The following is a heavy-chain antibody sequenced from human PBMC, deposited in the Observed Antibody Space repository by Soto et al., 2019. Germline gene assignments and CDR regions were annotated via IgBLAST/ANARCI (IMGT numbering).Heavy chain of an antibody. CDR1: GFTFGNYW. V-gene: IGHV3-7*05. CDR2: INVDGSEK. D-gene: IGHD2-8*01. CDR3: ARDIMGGTFDI. J-gene: IGHJ3*02. Sequence: ELVESGGGSVQPGGSLRLSCAASGFTFGNYWMNWVRQAPGKGLEWVANINVDGSEKYFVDSVRGRFTISRDNAKNTVYLEMNRLRAEDAAVYYCARDIMGGTFDIWGQGTMVTVSS.